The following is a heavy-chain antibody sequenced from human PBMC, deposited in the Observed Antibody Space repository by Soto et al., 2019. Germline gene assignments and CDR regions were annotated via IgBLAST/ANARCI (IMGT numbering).Heavy chain of an antibody. CDR3: ASHIPSSCSGRTCYPYYFPY. J-gene: IGHJ4*02. CDR2: VYYSGSP. CDR1: GGSIGSNSYY. D-gene: IGHD2-15*01. V-gene: IGHV4-39*01. Sequence: QLQLQESGPGLVKPSETLSLTCTVSGGSIGSNSYYWSWIRQPPGKGLEWIGSVYYSGSPYYNPSLKSRVTISVDTFTNQFSLRLSFVTAADTSVYYCASHIPSSCSGRTCYPYYFPYWGQGTLVTVSS.